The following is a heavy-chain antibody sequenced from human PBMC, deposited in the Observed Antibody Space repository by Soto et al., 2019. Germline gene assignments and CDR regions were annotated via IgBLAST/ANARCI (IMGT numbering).Heavy chain of an antibody. J-gene: IGHJ4*02. CDR3: GSVFEY. Sequence: VQLVESGGGLVQSGGSLRLSCAASGFTFTNYWMHWVRQAPGKGLVWVSRIDNDGGGTSYADSVKDRFTISRDNAKNTLYLQMNSLRPEDTAIYYCGSVFEYWGQGILVTVSS. CDR1: GFTFTNYW. V-gene: IGHV3-74*01. CDR2: IDNDGGGT.